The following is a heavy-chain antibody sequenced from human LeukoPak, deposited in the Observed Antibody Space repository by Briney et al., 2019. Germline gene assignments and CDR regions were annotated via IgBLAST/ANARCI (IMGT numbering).Heavy chain of an antibody. V-gene: IGHV3-23*01. CDR1: GFTFTSYA. J-gene: IGHJ4*02. D-gene: IGHD2-2*01. CDR2: ISGSGGST. Sequence: GASLRLSCAAPGFTFTSYAMSWVRQAPGKGLEWVSAISGSGGSTYYTDSVKGRFTISRDNSKNTLYLQMNSLRAEDTALYYCAEDRGDTSSPPFDYWGQGTLVTISS. CDR3: AEDRGDTSSPPFDY.